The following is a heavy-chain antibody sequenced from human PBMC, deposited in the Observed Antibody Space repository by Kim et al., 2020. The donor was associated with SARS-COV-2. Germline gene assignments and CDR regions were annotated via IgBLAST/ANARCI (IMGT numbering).Heavy chain of an antibody. V-gene: IGHV3-23*01. CDR1: GFTFSTYA. CDR2: VGGSGGNT. Sequence: GGSLRLSCAASGFTFSTYAMSWVRQAPGKGLEWVSTVGGSGGNTYHADSAKGRFTIFRDNSKNTVDLQMNSLRDEDTAVYYCAKGRSENIAAAFNYWGQGTLVSVSS. J-gene: IGHJ4*02. D-gene: IGHD6-13*01. CDR3: AKGRSENIAAAFNY.